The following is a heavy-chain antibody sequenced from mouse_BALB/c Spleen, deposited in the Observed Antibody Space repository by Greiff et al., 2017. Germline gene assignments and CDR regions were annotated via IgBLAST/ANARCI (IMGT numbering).Heavy chain of an antibody. D-gene: IGHD2-2*01. CDR3: AKGGYPYYYAMDY. Sequence: DVQLQESGPGLVKPSQSLSLTCTVTGYSITSDYAWNWIRQFPGNKLEWMGYISYSGSTSYNPSLKSRISITRDTSKNQFFLQLNSVTTEDTATYDCAKGGYPYYYAMDYWGQGTSVTVSS. J-gene: IGHJ4*01. CDR1: GYSITSDYA. CDR2: ISYSGST. V-gene: IGHV3-2*02.